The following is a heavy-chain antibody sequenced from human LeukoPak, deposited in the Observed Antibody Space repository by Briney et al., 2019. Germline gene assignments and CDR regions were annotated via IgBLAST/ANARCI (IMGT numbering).Heavy chain of an antibody. CDR3: AREGALDYWVWDY. Sequence: EGSLRLSCAASGFTFSIHGMNWVRQAPGKGLEWVSGISPGADITYYADSVKGRFTISRDNAKNSLYLQMNSLRAEDTAVYYCAREGALDYWVWDYWGQGTLVTVSS. CDR1: GFTFSIHG. D-gene: IGHD1-26*01. J-gene: IGHJ4*02. CDR2: ISPGADIT. V-gene: IGHV3-48*04.